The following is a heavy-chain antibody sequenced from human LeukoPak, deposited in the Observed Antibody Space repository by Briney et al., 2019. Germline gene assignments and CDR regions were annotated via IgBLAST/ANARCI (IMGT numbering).Heavy chain of an antibody. Sequence: PGGSLRLSCAASGFTFSSYAMSWVRQAPGKGLEWVSAISGSGGSTYYADSVKGRFTISRDNSKNTLYLQMNSLRAEDTAVYYCAKGDGSAWELLALDYWGRGTLVTVSS. D-gene: IGHD1-26*01. CDR3: AKGDGSAWELLALDY. CDR1: GFTFSSYA. CDR2: ISGSGGST. J-gene: IGHJ4*02. V-gene: IGHV3-23*01.